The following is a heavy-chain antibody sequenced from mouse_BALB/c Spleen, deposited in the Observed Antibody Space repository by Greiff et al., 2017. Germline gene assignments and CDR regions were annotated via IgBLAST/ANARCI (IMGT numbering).Heavy chain of an antibody. J-gene: IGHJ1*01. CDR3: ARYYDYDRYFDV. CDR2: IWAGGST. Sequence: VQLQESGPGLVAPSQSLSITCTVSGFSLTSYGVHWVRQPPGKGLEWLGVIWAGGSTNYNSALMSRLSISKDNSKSQVFLKMNSLQTDDTAMYYCARYYDYDRYFDVWGAGTTVTVSS. D-gene: IGHD2-4*01. CDR1: GFSLTSYG. V-gene: IGHV2-9*02.